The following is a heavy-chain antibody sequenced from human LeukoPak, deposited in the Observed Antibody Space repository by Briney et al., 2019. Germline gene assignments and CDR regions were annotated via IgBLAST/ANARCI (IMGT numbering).Heavy chain of an antibody. V-gene: IGHV4-34*01. CDR2: INHSGST. D-gene: IGHD2-2*01. CDR3: ARDPGRYCSSTSCYFGDWYFDL. Sequence: PSETLSLTCAVYGGSFSGYYWSWIRQPPGKGLEWIGEINHSGSTNYNPSLKSRVTISVDTSKNQFSLKLSSVTAADTAVYYCARDPGRYCSSTSCYFGDWYFDLWGRGTLVTVSS. J-gene: IGHJ2*01. CDR1: GGSFSGYY.